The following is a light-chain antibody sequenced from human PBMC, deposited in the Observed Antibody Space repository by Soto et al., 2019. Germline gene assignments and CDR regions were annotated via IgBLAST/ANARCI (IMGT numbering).Light chain of an antibody. J-gene: IGKJ1*01. CDR1: QSISSW. Sequence: DIQMTQAPSTLSASVGDRVTITCRASQSISSWLAWYQQKPGKDPXXLIYDASSLESGVPSRFSGGGSGTEFTLTISSLQPDDFATDYCQQYNSYSAFGQGTKVDIK. CDR2: DAS. V-gene: IGKV1-5*01. CDR3: QQYNSYSA.